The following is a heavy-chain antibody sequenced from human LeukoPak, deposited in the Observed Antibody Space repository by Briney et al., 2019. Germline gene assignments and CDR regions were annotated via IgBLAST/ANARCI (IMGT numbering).Heavy chain of an antibody. CDR3: AKDRDEYGNDC. Sequence: PGGSLRLSCAASGFSFSDFGMHWIRQAPGKGLEWVTLIRSDGSSICYADSVKGRFTISRDNSRNTLYLQMNSLRVEDTAVYYCAKDRDEYGNDCWGQGILVTVST. J-gene: IGHJ4*02. V-gene: IGHV3-30*02. CDR1: GFSFSDFG. CDR2: IRSDGSSI. D-gene: IGHD4-11*01.